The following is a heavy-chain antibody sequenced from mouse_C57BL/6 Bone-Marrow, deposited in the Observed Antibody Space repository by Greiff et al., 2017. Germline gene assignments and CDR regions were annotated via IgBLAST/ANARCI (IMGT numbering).Heavy chain of an antibody. Sequence: VHLQQPGAELVRPGSSVKLSCKASGYTFTSYWMHWVKQRPIQGLEWIGNIDPSDSETHYNQKFKDKATLTVDKSSSTAYMQLSSLTSEDSAVYYCAITYRGSRWYFDVWGTGTTVTVSS. CDR2: IDPSDSET. D-gene: IGHD1-1*01. J-gene: IGHJ1*03. CDR1: GYTFTSYW. V-gene: IGHV1-52*01. CDR3: AITYRGSRWYFDV.